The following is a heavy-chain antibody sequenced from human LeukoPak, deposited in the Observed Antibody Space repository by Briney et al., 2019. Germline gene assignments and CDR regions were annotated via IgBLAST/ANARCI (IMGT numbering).Heavy chain of an antibody. Sequence: ASVKVSCKASGYTFCDYYIHCGRQAPGQGPEWMGWINLNTGGTNYAQKFDGRFSMTRDTSINTAFMELSGLTFADTAVYYCGSVRGILSYFDLWGRGTLVTVSS. V-gene: IGHV1-2*02. CDR3: GSVRGILSYFDL. J-gene: IGHJ2*01. CDR1: GYTFCDYY. D-gene: IGHD3-16*01. CDR2: INLNTGGT.